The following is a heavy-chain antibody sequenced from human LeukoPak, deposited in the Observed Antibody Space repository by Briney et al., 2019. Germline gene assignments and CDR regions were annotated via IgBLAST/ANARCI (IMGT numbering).Heavy chain of an antibody. J-gene: IGHJ5*02. V-gene: IGHV4-39*07. Sequence: SETLSLTCTVSGGSISSSSYYWGWIRQPPGKGLEWIGSIYYSGSTYYNPSLKSRVTISVDTSKNQFSLKLSSVTAADTAVYYCARDPGSSWYGGVIWFDPWGQGTLVTVSS. CDR2: IYYSGST. D-gene: IGHD6-13*01. CDR1: GGSISSSSYY. CDR3: ARDPGSSWYGGVIWFDP.